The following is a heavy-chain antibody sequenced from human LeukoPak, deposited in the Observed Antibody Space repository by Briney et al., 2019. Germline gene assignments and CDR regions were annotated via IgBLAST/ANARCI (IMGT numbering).Heavy chain of an antibody. CDR2: ISAYNGNT. J-gene: IGHJ4*02. Sequence: ASVKVSCKASGYTFTSYGISWVRQAPGQGLEWMGWISAYNGNTNYAQKLQGRATMTTDTSTSTAYMELRSLRSDDSAVYYCARAASEWAEFDYWGQGTLVTVSS. CDR3: ARAASEWAEFDY. CDR1: GYTFTSYG. D-gene: IGHD3-3*01. V-gene: IGHV1-18*01.